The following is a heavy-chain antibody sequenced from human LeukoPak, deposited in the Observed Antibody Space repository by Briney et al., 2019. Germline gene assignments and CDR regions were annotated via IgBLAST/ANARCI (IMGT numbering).Heavy chain of an antibody. Sequence: KPGGSLRLTCAASGFTFSSYCMNWVRQAPGKGREWVSSISSSSSYIYYADSGKVRFTISRYNAKNSLYLQMNSLRAEDTAVYYCARDYYDSSGYYDMVDYWGQGTLVTVSS. V-gene: IGHV3-21*01. D-gene: IGHD3-22*01. CDR3: ARDYYDSSGYYDMVDY. CDR2: ISSSSSYI. CDR1: GFTFSSYC. J-gene: IGHJ4*02.